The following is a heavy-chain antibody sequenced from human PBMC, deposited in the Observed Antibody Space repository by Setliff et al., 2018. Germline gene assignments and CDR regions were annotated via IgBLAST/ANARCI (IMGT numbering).Heavy chain of an antibody. V-gene: IGHV3-66*01. J-gene: IGHJ3*02. CDR2: IYSGGST. D-gene: IGHD2-15*01. CDR1: GFTFSNYW. Sequence: GGSLRLSCAASGFTFSNYWMHWVRQAPGKGLVWVSVIYSGGSTYYADSVKGRFTISRDNSKNTLYLQMNSLRAEDTAVYYCAKGGYCSGGSCYSIHAFDIWGQGTKVTVSS. CDR3: AKGGYCSGGSCYSIHAFDI.